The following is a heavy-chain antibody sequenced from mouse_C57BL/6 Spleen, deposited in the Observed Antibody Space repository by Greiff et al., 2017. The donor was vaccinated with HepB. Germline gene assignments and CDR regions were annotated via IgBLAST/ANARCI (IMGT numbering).Heavy chain of an antibody. V-gene: IGHV5-9-1*02. J-gene: IGHJ3*01. CDR2: ISSGGDYI. CDR3: TREDYSNYGFAY. Sequence: EVMLVESGEGLVKPGGSLKLSCPASGFTFSSYAMSWVRQTPEKRLEWVAYISSGGDYIYYADTVKGRFTISRDNARNTLYLQMSSLKSEDTAMYYCTREDYSNYGFAYWGQGTLVTVSA. D-gene: IGHD2-5*01. CDR1: GFTFSSYA.